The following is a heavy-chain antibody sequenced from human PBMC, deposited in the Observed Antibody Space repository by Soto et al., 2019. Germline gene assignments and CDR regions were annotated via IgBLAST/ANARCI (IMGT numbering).Heavy chain of an antibody. D-gene: IGHD2-15*01. CDR1: GDTFSSYA. V-gene: IGHV1-69*01. CDR2: LIPLYGTT. CDR3: ARDLGGCSAGSCRYNRLDP. J-gene: IGHJ5*02. Sequence: QVQLVQSGAEVKKPGSSVKVSCKASGDTFSSYAISWVRQAPVHGLEWRGGLIPLYGTTNYAQKFQDRVTITADESTSTAYMKLSSLASDDTAVYYCARDLGGCSAGSCRYNRLDPWGQGTLVTVSS.